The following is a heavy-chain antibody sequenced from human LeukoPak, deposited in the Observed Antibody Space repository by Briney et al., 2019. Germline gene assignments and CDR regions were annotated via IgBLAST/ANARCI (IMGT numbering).Heavy chain of an antibody. CDR2: ISSSGSTL. V-gene: IGHV3-11*04. CDR1: GFTFSDYY. J-gene: IGHJ4*02. CDR3: ATGYYDKSGLDY. D-gene: IGHD3-22*01. Sequence: GGPLRLSCAASGFTFSDYYMSWIRRAPGKGLEWVSYISSSGSTLYYADSVKGRFTISRDNAKNSLYLQMSSLRAEDTAVYYCATGYYDKSGLDYWGQGTLVTVSS.